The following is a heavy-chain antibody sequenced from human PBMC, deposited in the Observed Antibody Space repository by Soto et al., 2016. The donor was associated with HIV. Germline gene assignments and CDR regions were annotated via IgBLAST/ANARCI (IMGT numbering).Heavy chain of an antibody. Sequence: QVQLVQSGAEVKQPGASVKVSCKASGYIFTDYLVFWVRQAPGQGLEWIGWINPKNGVTDSAQKFQGRVTMTRDTSITNLYMELSSLTSGDSAIYYCASRGGRWFRGLVMLLDVWGQGTLVTVSS. D-gene: IGHD6-19*01. CDR2: INPKNGVT. V-gene: IGHV1-2*02. CDR1: GYIFTDYL. CDR3: ASRGGRWFRGLVMLLDV. J-gene: IGHJ3*01.